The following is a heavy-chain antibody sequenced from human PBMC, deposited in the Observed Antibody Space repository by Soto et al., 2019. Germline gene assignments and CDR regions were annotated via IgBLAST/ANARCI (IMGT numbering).Heavy chain of an antibody. D-gene: IGHD6-13*01. V-gene: IGHV3-30-3*01. CDR2: ISYDGSNK. CDR1: GFTFSSYA. CDR3: ARDLGIAAAGMDV. Sequence: RLSCAASGFTFSSYAMHWVRQAPGKGLEWVAVISYDGSNKYYADSVKGRFTISRDNSKNTLYLQMNSLRAEDTAVYYCARDLGIAAAGMDVWGQGTTVTVSS. J-gene: IGHJ6*02.